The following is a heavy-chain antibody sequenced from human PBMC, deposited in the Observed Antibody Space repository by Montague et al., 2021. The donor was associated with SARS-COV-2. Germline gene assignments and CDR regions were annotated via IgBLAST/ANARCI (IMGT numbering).Heavy chain of an antibody. Sequence: SLRLSWAASGFTFSNSAMNWVRQAPGKGLEWVSGSSGSDGGTHYADSVKGRFTISRDNSKNVLYLQMNSLRAEDTALYYCAKDSYYYGLGYGMDAWGQGTTVTVSS. CDR1: GFTFSNSA. J-gene: IGHJ6*02. CDR3: AKDSYYYGLGYGMDA. D-gene: IGHD3-10*01. V-gene: IGHV3-23*01. CDR2: SSGSDGGT.